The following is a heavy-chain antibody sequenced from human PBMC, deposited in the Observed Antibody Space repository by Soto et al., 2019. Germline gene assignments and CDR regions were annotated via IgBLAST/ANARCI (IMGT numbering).Heavy chain of an antibody. D-gene: IGHD4-17*01. CDR1: GGSISSYY. CDR3: ARADHGDYVGVLGY. J-gene: IGHJ4*02. CDR2: IYYSGST. V-gene: IGHV4-59*01. Sequence: QVQLQESGPGLVKPSETLSLTCTVSGGSISSYYWSWIRQPPGKGLEWIGYIYYSGSTNYNPSLKSRVTISVDTSKNQFSLKLSSVTAADTAVYYCARADHGDYVGVLGYWGQGTLVTVSS.